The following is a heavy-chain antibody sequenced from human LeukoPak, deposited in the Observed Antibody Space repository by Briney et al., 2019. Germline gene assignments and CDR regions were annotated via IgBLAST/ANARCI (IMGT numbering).Heavy chain of an antibody. CDR2: IFYSGST. CDR1: GGSISSSSYY. Sequence: PSETLSLTCTVSGGSISSSSYYWGWIRQPPGKGLEWIGHIFYSGSTHYNLSLKSRVTIFVDTSKNQFSLKLSSVTAADTAVYYCARQGRASNYNILTGYSDWGQGSLVTVSS. V-gene: IGHV4-39*01. CDR3: ARQGRASNYNILTGYSD. D-gene: IGHD3-9*01. J-gene: IGHJ4*02.